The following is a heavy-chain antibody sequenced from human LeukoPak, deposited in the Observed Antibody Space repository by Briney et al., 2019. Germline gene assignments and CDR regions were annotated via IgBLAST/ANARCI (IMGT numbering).Heavy chain of an antibody. CDR2: IYYSGST. Sequence: SETLSLTCTVSGGSISSYYWSWIRQPPGKGLEWIGYIYYSGSTNYNPSLKSRVTISVDTSKNQFSLKLSSVSAADTAVYYCARDGYGVTLDYWGPGTLVTVSS. CDR1: GGSISSYY. CDR3: ARDGYGVTLDY. V-gene: IGHV4-59*01. J-gene: IGHJ4*02. D-gene: IGHD4-17*01.